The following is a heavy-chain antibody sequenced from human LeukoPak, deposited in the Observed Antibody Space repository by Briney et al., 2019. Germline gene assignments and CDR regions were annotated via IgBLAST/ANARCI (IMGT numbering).Heavy chain of an antibody. CDR1: GYMFITYW. CDR3: ARLTIVRGLISGIDV. V-gene: IGHV5-51*01. CDR2: IYPADSRT. J-gene: IGHJ6*02. Sequence: GESLKISCKASGYMFITYWIGWVRQMAGKGLECMDIIYPADSRTTYSPSFQGQVTMSADKSINTAYLQWSSLQASDTAMYYCARLTIVRGLISGIDVWGQGTTVTVSS. D-gene: IGHD3-10*01.